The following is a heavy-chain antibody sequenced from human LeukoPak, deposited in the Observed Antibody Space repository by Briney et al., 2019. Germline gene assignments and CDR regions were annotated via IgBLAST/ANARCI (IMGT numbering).Heavy chain of an antibody. CDR1: GYSFTSNW. D-gene: IGHD2-2*01. CDR2: IYPGDSDT. J-gene: IGHJ5*02. CDR3: ARGGHCSSTSCYFNWFDP. Sequence: GESLKISCKGSGYSFTSNWIGWVRQMPGKGLEWMGIIYPGDSDTRYSPSFQGQVTISADKSISTAYLQWSSLKASDTAMYYCARGGHCSSTSCYFNWFDPWGQGTLVTVSS. V-gene: IGHV5-51*01.